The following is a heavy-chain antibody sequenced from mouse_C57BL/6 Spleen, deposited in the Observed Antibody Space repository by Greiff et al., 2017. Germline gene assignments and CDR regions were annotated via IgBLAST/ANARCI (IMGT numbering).Heavy chain of an antibody. CDR1: GFTFSSYG. V-gene: IGHV5-6*01. J-gene: IGHJ4*01. Sequence: EVHLVESGGDLVKPGGSLKLSCAASGFTFSSYGMSWVRQTPDKRLEWVATISSGGSYTYYPDSVKGRFTISRDNAKNTLYLQMSSLKSEDTAMYYCAREGLRPMDYWGQGTSVTVSS. CDR2: ISSGGSYT. CDR3: AREGLRPMDY. D-gene: IGHD2-4*01.